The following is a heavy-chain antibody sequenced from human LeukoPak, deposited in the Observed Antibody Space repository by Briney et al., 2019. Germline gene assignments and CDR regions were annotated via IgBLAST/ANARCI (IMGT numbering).Heavy chain of an antibody. CDR2: IYSGGST. D-gene: IGHD3-3*01. J-gene: IGHJ6*02. V-gene: IGHV3-66*02. CDR1: GFTVSSNY. Sequence: GGSLRLSCAASGFTVSSNYMSWVRQAPGKGLEWVSVIYSGGSTYYADSVKGRFTISRDNSKNTPYLQMNSLRAEDTAVYYCARALFGVVITTGLYYYGMDVWGQGTTVTVSS. CDR3: ARALFGVVITTGLYYYGMDV.